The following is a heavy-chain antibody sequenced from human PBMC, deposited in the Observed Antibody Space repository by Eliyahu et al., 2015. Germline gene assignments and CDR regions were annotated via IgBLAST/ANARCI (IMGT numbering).Heavy chain of an antibody. Sequence: QLQLQESGPGLVKPSETLSXTCTVXGGSISSXXYXWGWXRQPPGKGLXWIGSIYSSGSTYYNPSLKSRVTISVDTSKNQFSLKLSSVTAADTAVYYCARHNVAGRLGWFDYWGQGTLVTVSS. D-gene: IGHD7-27*01. J-gene: IGHJ4*02. CDR1: GGSISSXXYX. CDR3: ARHNVAGRLGWFDY. CDR2: IYSSGST. V-gene: IGHV4-39*01.